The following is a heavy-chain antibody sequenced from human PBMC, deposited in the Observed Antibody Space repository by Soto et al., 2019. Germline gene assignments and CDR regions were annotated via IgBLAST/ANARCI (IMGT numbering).Heavy chain of an antibody. D-gene: IGHD3-3*01. V-gene: IGHV4-30-4*01. CDR2: IYYSGST. Sequence: SETLSLTCTVSGGSISSGDYYWSWIRQPPGKGLEWIGYIYYSGSTYYNPSLKSRVTISVDTSKNQFSLKLSSVTAADTAVYYCARERKQSTIFGVVILPCLVIWGQGTMVTVSS. CDR1: GGSISSGDYY. CDR3: ARERKQSTIFGVVILPCLVI. J-gene: IGHJ3*02.